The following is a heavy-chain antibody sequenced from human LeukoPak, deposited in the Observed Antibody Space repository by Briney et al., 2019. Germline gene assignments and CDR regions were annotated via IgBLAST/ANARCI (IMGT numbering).Heavy chain of an antibody. CDR1: GGTFSSYA. J-gene: IGHJ4*02. D-gene: IGHD3-9*01. CDR3: ARDSAVGDILTGLKY. CDR2: INPNSGGT. Sequence: ASVKVSCKASGGTFSSYAISWVRQAPGQGLEWMGWINPNSGGTNYAQKFQGRVTMTRDTSISTAYMELSRLRSDDTAVYYCARDSAVGDILTGLKYWGQGTLVTVSS. V-gene: IGHV1-2*02.